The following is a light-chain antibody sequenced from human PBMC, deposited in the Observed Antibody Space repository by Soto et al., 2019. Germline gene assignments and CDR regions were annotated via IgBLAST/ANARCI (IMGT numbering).Light chain of an antibody. CDR3: LQYHTYRT. V-gene: IGKV1-39*01. J-gene: IGKJ1*01. CDR2: AAS. Sequence: DIQMTQSPSSLSASVGDRVTITCRASQSISTNLNWFQQKPGKAPKLLIYAASSLQSGVPSRFSGSGSGTDFTLTISSLQPDDFATYYCLQYHTYRTFGQGTKVDIK. CDR1: QSISTN.